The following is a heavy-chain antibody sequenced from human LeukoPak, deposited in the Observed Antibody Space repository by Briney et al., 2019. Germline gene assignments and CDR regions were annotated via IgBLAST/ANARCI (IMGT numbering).Heavy chain of an antibody. J-gene: IGHJ4*02. Sequence: SGGSLRLSCAASGFTFSSYEMNWVRQAPGKGLEWVSYISSSGSTIYYADSVKGRFTISRDNAKNSLYLQMNSLRAEDTAVYYCARDFGGEMATMIFDYWGQGTLVTVSS. D-gene: IGHD5-24*01. V-gene: IGHV3-48*03. CDR2: ISSSGSTI. CDR3: ARDFGGEMATMIFDY. CDR1: GFTFSSYE.